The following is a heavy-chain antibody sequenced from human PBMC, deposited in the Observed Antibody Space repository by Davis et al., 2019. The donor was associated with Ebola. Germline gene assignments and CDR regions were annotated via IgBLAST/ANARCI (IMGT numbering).Heavy chain of an antibody. D-gene: IGHD1-26*01. CDR2: INPGGGST. CDR1: GYTSTTYG. J-gene: IGHJ6*02. CDR3: ARGPPARNSGSYEFYYYGMDV. Sequence: ASAKVSCKASGYTSTTYGITWVRQAPGQGLEWMGMINPGGGSTRYKHKLQGRVTMTRDTSTSTVYMELSSLRSEDTAVYYCARGPPARNSGSYEFYYYGMDVWGQGTTVTVSS. V-gene: IGHV1-46*03.